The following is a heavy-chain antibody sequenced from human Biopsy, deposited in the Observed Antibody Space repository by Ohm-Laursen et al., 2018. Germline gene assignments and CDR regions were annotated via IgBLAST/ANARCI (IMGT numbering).Heavy chain of an antibody. V-gene: IGHV3-66*01. CDR1: GFSISINY. CDR2: SNSGGST. Sequence: SLRLSCSASGFSISINYMSWVRQAPGKGLEWISVSNSGGSTYYADSVKDRFTISRDKSNNAVFLQMNSLRAEDTAVYYCARGRGGLAPLDDWGPGTLVTVSS. J-gene: IGHJ4*02. CDR3: ARGRGGLAPLDD.